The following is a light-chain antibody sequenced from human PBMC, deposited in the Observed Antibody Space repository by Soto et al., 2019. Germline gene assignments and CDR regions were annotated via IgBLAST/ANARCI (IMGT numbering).Light chain of an antibody. CDR3: CSYTRSGTLI. CDR2: DVS. Sequence: SVLTQPASVSGSPGQSITISCVGTSGDIGDYNYVSWYQQHPGKVPKVIIYDVSNRPSGVSYRFSGTKSGNTASLTVSGPQAVDENEYYCCSYTRSGTLIFGTGTKVTVL. V-gene: IGLV2-14*01. J-gene: IGLJ1*01. CDR1: SGDIGDYNY.